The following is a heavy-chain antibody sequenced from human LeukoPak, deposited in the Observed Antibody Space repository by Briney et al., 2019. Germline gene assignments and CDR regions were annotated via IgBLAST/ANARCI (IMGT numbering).Heavy chain of an antibody. CDR1: GFIFSSYG. CDR3: AKTSRGYSYGFNFDY. D-gene: IGHD5-18*01. V-gene: IGHV3-23*01. J-gene: IGHJ4*02. CDR2: ISGSGGST. Sequence: GGSLRLSCAASGFIFSSYGMSWVRQPPGKGLEGVSAISGSGGSTYYADSVKGRFTISRDNSKNKLYLQMNSLRAEDTAVYYCAKTSRGYSYGFNFDYWGQGTLVTVSS.